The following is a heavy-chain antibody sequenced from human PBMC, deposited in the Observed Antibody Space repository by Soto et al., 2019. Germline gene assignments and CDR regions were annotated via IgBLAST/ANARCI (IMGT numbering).Heavy chain of an antibody. V-gene: IGHV3-23*01. CDR2: ISGSGGST. CDR1: GFTFSSYA. CDR3: AANRGYNYYYGMDV. J-gene: IGHJ6*02. D-gene: IGHD3-22*01. Sequence: PGGSLRLSCAASGFTFSSYAMSWVRQAPGKGLEWVSAISGSGGSTYYADSVEGRFPISRDKSKNTLYLQMNILRAEDTAVHYFAANRGYNYYYGMDVWGQGTTVTVSS.